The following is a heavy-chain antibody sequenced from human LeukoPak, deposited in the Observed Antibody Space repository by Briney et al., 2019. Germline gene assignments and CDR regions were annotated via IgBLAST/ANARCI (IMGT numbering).Heavy chain of an antibody. V-gene: IGHV3-23*01. CDR3: ARDEEWELPSLWYFDL. D-gene: IGHD1-26*01. J-gene: IGHJ2*01. CDR2: ISGSDGST. CDR1: GFTFSSYA. Sequence: PGGSLRLSCAASGFTFSSYAMSWVRQAPGKGLEWVSGISGSDGSTYYADSVKGRFTISRDNAKNSLYLQMNSLRDEDTAVYYCARDEEWELPSLWYFDLWGRGTLVTVSS.